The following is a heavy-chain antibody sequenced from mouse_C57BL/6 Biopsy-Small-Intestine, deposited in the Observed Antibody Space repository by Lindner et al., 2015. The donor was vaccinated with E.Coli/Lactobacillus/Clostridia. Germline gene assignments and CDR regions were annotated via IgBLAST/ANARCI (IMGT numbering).Heavy chain of an antibody. J-gene: IGHJ1*01. V-gene: IGHV1-53*01. D-gene: IGHD1-2*01. Sequence: SVKVSCKASGGTFDSHTISWVRQAPGQGLEWMGRITPILSVPDYAQKFQDGVTITVDKSTSTTYMELSSLRSEDTAVYYCARDRNSNFGYSDGMDVWGRGTTVIVSS. CDR3: ARDRNSNFGYSDGMDV. CDR2: ITPILSVP. CDR1: GGTFDSHT.